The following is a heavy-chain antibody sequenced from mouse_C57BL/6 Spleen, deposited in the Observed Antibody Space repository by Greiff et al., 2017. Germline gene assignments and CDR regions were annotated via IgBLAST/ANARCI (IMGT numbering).Heavy chain of an antibody. D-gene: IGHD1-1*01. Sequence: VKLVESGPGLVQPSQRLSITCPVSGFSLTSYGVPWVRQSPGKGLEWLGVIWSGGSTDYNAAFISRLSISKDNSKSQVFFKMNSLQADDTAIYYCARRFIGRDYYAMDDWGQGTSVTVSS. J-gene: IGHJ4*01. CDR3: ARRFIGRDYYAMDD. V-gene: IGHV2-2*01. CDR2: IWSGGST. CDR1: GFSLTSYG.